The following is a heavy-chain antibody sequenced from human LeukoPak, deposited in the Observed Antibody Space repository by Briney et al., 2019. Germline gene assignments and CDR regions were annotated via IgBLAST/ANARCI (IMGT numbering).Heavy chain of an antibody. V-gene: IGHV4-31*03. J-gene: IGHJ4*02. D-gene: IGHD5-12*01. CDR2: IYNSGNP. CDR3: ARSASGYSGYVPY. CDR1: GDTISRGDYY. Sequence: PSQTLSLTCTVSGDTISRGDYYWSWIRQHPGKGLEWIAYIYNSGNPHYNPSLKSRVTISVDRSKNQISFKLTSVTAADTAVYYCARSASGYSGYVPYGGQGPLVTVPS.